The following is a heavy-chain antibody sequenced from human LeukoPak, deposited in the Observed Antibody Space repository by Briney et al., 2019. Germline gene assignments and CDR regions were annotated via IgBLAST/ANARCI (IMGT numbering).Heavy chain of an antibody. D-gene: IGHD2-2*01. CDR3: AGRRFQDIVVVPAARGVFDI. J-gene: IGHJ3*02. Sequence: SETLSLTCAVYGGSFSGYYWSWIRQPPGKGLEWIGEINHSGSTNYNPSLKSRVTISVDTSKNQFSLKLSSVTAADTAVYYCAGRRFQDIVVVPAARGVFDIWGQGTMVTVSS. CDR2: INHSGST. V-gene: IGHV4-34*01. CDR1: GGSFSGYY.